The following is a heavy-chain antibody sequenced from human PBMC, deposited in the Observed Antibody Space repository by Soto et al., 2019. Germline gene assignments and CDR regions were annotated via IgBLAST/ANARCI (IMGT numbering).Heavy chain of an antibody. Sequence: QVQLVESGGGVVQPGRSLRLSCAASGFTFSSYGMHWVRQAPGKGLEWVAVISYDGSNKYYADSVKGRFTISRDNSKNTLSLQMNSLRAEDTAVYYCAKRRDIVVVPAAINWFDPWGQGTLVTVSS. CDR1: GFTFSSYG. CDR2: ISYDGSNK. D-gene: IGHD2-2*02. CDR3: AKRRDIVVVPAAINWFDP. V-gene: IGHV3-30*18. J-gene: IGHJ5*02.